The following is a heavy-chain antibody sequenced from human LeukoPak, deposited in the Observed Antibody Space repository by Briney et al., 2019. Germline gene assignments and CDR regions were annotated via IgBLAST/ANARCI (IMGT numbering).Heavy chain of an antibody. CDR3: ARDSPYSGNYSPIDY. D-gene: IGHD1-26*01. CDR1: GFTFSSYA. CDR2: ISYDGSNK. V-gene: IGHV3-30*04. Sequence: PGRSLRLSCAASGFTFSSYAMHWVRQAPGKGLEWVAVISYDGSNKYYADSVKGRFTISRDNSKNTLYLHMNSLRAEDTAVYYCARDSPYSGNYSPIDYWGRGTLVTVSS. J-gene: IGHJ4*02.